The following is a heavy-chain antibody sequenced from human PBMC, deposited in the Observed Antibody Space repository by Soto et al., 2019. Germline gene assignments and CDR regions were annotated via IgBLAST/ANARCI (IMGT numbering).Heavy chain of an antibody. V-gene: IGHV4-30-4*01. Sequence: SETLSLTCPVSGGSINSADYYWSWIRQPPGKGLEWIGYIYHSGSIYYNPSLRSRLTISVDTSKNQFSLKLSSVTAADTAVYYCAAVAPRKLTFPFYGVDVWGQGTTVNVSS. CDR1: GGSINSADYY. CDR3: AAVAPRKLTFPFYGVDV. CDR2: IYHSGSI. J-gene: IGHJ6*02. D-gene: IGHD3-16*01.